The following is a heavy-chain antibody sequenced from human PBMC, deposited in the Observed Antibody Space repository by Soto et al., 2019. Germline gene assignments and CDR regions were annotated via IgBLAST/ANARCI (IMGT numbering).Heavy chain of an antibody. CDR3: AKSLSMTSSWYEPDHDFDI. V-gene: IGHV3-23*01. CDR1: GFTFSSYA. D-gene: IGHD6-13*01. J-gene: IGHJ3*02. CDR2: ISGSGGST. Sequence: GGSLRLSCAASGFTFSSYAMSWVRQAPGKGLEWVSAISGSGGSTYYADSVKGRFTISRDNSKNTLYLQMNSLRAEDTAVYYCAKSLSMTSSWYEPDHDFDIWGQGTMVTVSS.